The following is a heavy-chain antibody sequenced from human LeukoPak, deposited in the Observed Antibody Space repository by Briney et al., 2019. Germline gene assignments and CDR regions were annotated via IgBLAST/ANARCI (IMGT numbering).Heavy chain of an antibody. D-gene: IGHD6-25*01. CDR2: IYYSAST. V-gene: IGHV4-59*08. J-gene: IGHJ6*02. CDR3: ARHVPYSSDYYYYGMDV. CDR1: GGSISSYY. Sequence: PSHTLSLTCTVSGGSISSYYWSWIRQPPGKGLEWVGYIYYSASTTSNPSLKSRVNISVDTSKNQFSLKLSSVTAADTAVYYCARHVPYSSDYYYYGMDVWGQGTTVTVSS.